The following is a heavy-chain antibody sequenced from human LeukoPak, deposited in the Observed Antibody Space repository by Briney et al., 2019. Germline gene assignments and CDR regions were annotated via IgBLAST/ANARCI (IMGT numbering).Heavy chain of an antibody. D-gene: IGHD3-10*01. CDR3: ARDPPRRITMVRGVHDGY. CDR2: ISAYNGNT. CDR1: GYTFTSYG. Sequence: ASVNVSCKASGYTFTSYGISWVRQAPGQGLEWMGWISAYNGNTNYAQKLQGRVTMTTDTSTSTAYMELRSLRSDDTAVYYCARDPPRRITMVRGVHDGYWGQGTLVTVSS. J-gene: IGHJ4*02. V-gene: IGHV1-18*01.